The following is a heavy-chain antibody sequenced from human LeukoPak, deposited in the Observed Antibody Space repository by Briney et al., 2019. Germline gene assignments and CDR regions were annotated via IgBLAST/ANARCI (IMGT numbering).Heavy chain of an antibody. CDR3: ARYAATGGPNWFDP. CDR2: IHNTGRT. Sequence: PSETLSLTCTVSGASISNYYWSWTRQPPGKGLEWIGYIHNTGRTNYNPSHKSRTTTSADTSKNQFSLQLSSVTAADTAIYYCARYAATGGPNWFDPWGPGTLVTVSS. D-gene: IGHD2-15*01. CDR1: GASISNYY. V-gene: IGHV4-59*01. J-gene: IGHJ5*02.